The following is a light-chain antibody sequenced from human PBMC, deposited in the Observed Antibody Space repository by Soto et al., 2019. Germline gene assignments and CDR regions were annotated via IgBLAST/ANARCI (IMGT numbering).Light chain of an antibody. CDR3: CSYASTNTWV. J-gene: IGLJ1*01. V-gene: IGLV2-23*02. CDR2: EVS. CDR1: SSDVGSYTL. Sequence: QSALTQPASVSGSPGQSITISCTGTSSDVGSYTLVSWYQQHPGKAPKLMIYEVSERPSGVSNRFSGSKSGNTASLTISGLQAEDEADYYCCSYASTNTWVLGTGTKVTVL.